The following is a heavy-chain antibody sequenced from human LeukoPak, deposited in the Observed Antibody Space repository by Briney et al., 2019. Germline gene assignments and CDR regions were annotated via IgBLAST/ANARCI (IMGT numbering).Heavy chain of an antibody. CDR3: AKYSSSSGGASHYLDY. Sequence: GGSLRLSCAVSGFTFRSYWMHWVRQAPGKGLVWVSRISGDGSMTNYADSVKGRFTISRDNAKNTVYLQMNSLRAEDTAVYYCAKYSSSSGGASHYLDYWGQGTLVTVSS. D-gene: IGHD6-6*01. J-gene: IGHJ4*02. V-gene: IGHV3-74*01. CDR1: GFTFRSYW. CDR2: ISGDGSMT.